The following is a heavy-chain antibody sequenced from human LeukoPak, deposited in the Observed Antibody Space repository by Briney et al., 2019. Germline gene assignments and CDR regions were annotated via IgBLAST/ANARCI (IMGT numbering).Heavy chain of an antibody. J-gene: IGHJ4*02. V-gene: IGHV3-21*01. CDR1: GFTFSSYE. CDR2: ISSSSTYI. Sequence: GGSLRLSCAASGFTFSSYEMNWVRQAPGKGLEWISSISSSSTYIYYADSVKGRFTISRDNAKNSLYLQMNSLRAEDTAVYYCARAYCSSTRCSYYFDSWGQGTLVTVSS. CDR3: ARAYCSSTRCSYYFDS. D-gene: IGHD2-2*01.